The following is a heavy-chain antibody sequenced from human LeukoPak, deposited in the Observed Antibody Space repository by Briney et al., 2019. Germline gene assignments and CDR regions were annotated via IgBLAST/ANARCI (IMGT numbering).Heavy chain of an antibody. Sequence: SETLSLTCTVPGDSISSSNYFWGWIRQPPGKGLEWVGNIYHSWNTFYNPSLKSRVTISADTSKNQFSLKLTFVTVADTAVYYCARQLYSSATVWGQGTTVIVSS. J-gene: IGHJ6*02. D-gene: IGHD6-25*01. CDR1: GDSISSSNYF. V-gene: IGHV4-39*01. CDR2: IYHSWNT. CDR3: ARQLYSSATV.